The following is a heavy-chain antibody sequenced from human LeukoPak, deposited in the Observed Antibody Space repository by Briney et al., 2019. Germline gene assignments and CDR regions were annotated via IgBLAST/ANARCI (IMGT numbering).Heavy chain of an antibody. Sequence: ASVTVSFKASGGTFIIYAISWVRQAPGQGREWMGGIIPIFGTANYAQKFQGRVTITTDESTSTAYMELSSLRSEDTAVYYCAGRSWYGGNSVPFDYWGQGTLVTVSS. CDR2: IIPIFGTA. CDR3: AGRSWYGGNSVPFDY. V-gene: IGHV1-69*05. D-gene: IGHD4-23*01. J-gene: IGHJ4*02. CDR1: GGTFIIYA.